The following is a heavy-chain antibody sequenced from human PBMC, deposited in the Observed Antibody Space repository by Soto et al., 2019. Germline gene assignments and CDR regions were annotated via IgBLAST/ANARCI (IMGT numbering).Heavy chain of an antibody. CDR3: AKDTGSCYYYYGMDV. Sequence: SLRLSCAASGFTFDDYAMHWVRQAPGKGLEWVSGISWNSGSIGYADSVKGRFTISRDNAKDSLYLQMNSLRAEDTALYYCAKDTGSCYYYYGMDVWGQGTTVTVSS. V-gene: IGHV3-9*01. D-gene: IGHD3-10*01. J-gene: IGHJ6*02. CDR2: ISWNSGSI. CDR1: GFTFDDYA.